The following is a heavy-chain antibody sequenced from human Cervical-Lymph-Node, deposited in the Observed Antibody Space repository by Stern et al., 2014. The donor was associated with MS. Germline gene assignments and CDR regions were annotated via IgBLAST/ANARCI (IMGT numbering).Heavy chain of an antibody. Sequence: VQLEESGPGLVKPSETLSLTCTVSGGSISSYYWSWIRPPPGKGLEWIGYIYYSGSTNYNPSLKSRVTISVDTSKNQFSLKLSSVTAADTAVYYCARDRSLLFWGQGTLVTVSS. CDR3: ARDRSLLF. V-gene: IGHV4-59*01. D-gene: IGHD3-10*01. CDR1: GGSISSYY. J-gene: IGHJ4*02. CDR2: IYYSGST.